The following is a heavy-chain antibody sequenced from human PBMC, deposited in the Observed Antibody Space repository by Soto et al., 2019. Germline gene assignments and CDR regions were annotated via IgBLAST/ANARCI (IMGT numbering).Heavy chain of an antibody. Sequence: QVLLEQSGAEVKRAGASVKVSCKASGYTFISYGIAWVRQAPGQGHEWMGWISTYNGNTKYTQKFQDRVTMTTDTARCRAHIEVRVVRFDDRAVYYCSRAVYSTRWVCILAPGVHRVERDYWGQGTLVTVSS. CDR1: GYTFISYG. J-gene: IGHJ4*02. D-gene: IGHD6-13*01. V-gene: IGHV1-18*01. CDR2: ISTYNGNT. CDR3: SRAVYSTRWVCILAPGVHRVERDY.